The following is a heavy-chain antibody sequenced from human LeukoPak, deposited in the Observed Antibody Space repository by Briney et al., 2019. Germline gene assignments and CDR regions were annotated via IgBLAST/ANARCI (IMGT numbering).Heavy chain of an antibody. D-gene: IGHD6-13*01. J-gene: IGHJ4*02. V-gene: IGHV3-11*01. Sequence: GGSLRLSCVASGFKFSDSYMNWIRQAPGKGLEWISYITSGGTTMYYADSVKGRFTISRDSSKNTLYLQMNSLRAEDTAVYYCAKASAGSSWYLGDDYWGQGTLVTVSS. CDR3: AKASAGSSWYLGDDY. CDR1: GFKFSDSY. CDR2: ITSGGTTM.